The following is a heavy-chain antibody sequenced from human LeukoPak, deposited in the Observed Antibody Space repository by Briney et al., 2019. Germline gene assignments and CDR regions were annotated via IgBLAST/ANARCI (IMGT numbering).Heavy chain of an antibody. V-gene: IGHV1-2*02. J-gene: IGHJ4*02. Sequence: GASLKVSCKASGYSFANYYIHWVRQAPGQGLEWMGWINPDSGDTNFAQKFQGRVSMTRDTSISTAYTELSRLKSDDTAVYYCARQSTYGDFDFWGQGTLVIVSS. CDR2: INPDSGDT. CDR3: ARQSTYGDFDF. D-gene: IGHD4-17*01. CDR1: GYSFANYY.